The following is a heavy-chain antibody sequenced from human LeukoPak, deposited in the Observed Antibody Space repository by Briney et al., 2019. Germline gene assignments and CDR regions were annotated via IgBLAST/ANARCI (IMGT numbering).Heavy chain of an antibody. CDR2: MNPNSGNT. D-gene: IGHD5-18*01. CDR3: ARMVYSYGYPDAFDI. CDR1: GYTFTSYD. Sequence: ASVKVSCKASGYTFTSYDINWVRQATGQGLEWMGWMNPNSGNTGYAQKFQGRVAMTRNTSISTAYMELSSLRSEDTAVYYCARMVYSYGYPDAFDIWGQGTMVTVSS. J-gene: IGHJ3*02. V-gene: IGHV1-8*01.